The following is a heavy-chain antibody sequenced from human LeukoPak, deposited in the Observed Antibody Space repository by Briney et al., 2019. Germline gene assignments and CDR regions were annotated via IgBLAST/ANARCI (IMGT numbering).Heavy chain of an antibody. D-gene: IGHD3-22*01. J-gene: IGHJ4*02. Sequence: GGSLRLSCAASGFTFSSYAMSWVRQAPGKGLEWVSAISGSGGSTYYADSVKGRFTISRDNSKNTLYLQMNSLRAEDTAVYYCAKDNYYDSSGFRSRLDYWGQGTLVTVSS. CDR2: ISGSGGST. CDR1: GFTFSSYA. CDR3: AKDNYYDSSGFRSRLDY. V-gene: IGHV3-23*01.